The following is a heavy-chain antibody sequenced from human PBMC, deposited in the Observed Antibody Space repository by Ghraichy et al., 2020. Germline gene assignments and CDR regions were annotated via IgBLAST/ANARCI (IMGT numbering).Heavy chain of an antibody. D-gene: IGHD2-2*01. CDR2: TRNKANSYTI. Sequence: GGSLRLSCAASGFTFSDHYMDWVRQAPGKGLEWVGRTRNKANSYTIEYAASVKGRFTISRDDSKSSLYLQMNSLKTEDTAVYYCARGQGGVVAPPGSYYYYGMDVWGQGTTVTVSS. CDR1: GFTFSDHY. V-gene: IGHV3-72*01. J-gene: IGHJ6*02. CDR3: ARGQGGVVAPPGSYYYYGMDV.